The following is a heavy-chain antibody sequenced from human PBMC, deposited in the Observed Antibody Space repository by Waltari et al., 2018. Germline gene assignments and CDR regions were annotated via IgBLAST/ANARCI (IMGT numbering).Heavy chain of an antibody. Sequence: EVQLVESGGGLVQPGGSLRLSCAASGFTFSSYSMNWVRQAPGKGLEWVSYISSSSTIYYADSVKGRFTISRDNAKNSLYLQMNSPRAEDTAVYYCARGSLSSWEGTDAFDIWGQGTMVTVSS. D-gene: IGHD6-13*01. CDR1: GFTFSSYS. CDR2: ISSSSTI. CDR3: ARGSLSSWEGTDAFDI. J-gene: IGHJ3*02. V-gene: IGHV3-48*04.